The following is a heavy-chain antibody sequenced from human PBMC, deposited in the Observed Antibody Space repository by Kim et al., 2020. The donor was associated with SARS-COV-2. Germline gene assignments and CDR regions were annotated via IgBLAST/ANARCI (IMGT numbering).Heavy chain of an antibody. J-gene: IGHJ4*02. V-gene: IGHV4-59*01. CDR2: IYYSGST. D-gene: IGHD5-18*01. CDR1: GGSISSYY. Sequence: SETLSLTCTVSGGSISSYYWSWIRQPPGKGLEWIGYIYYSGSTNYNPSLKSRVTISVDTSKNQFSLKLSSVTAADTAVYYCARDAYSYGYGYWGQGTLVTVSS. CDR3: ARDAYSYGYGY.